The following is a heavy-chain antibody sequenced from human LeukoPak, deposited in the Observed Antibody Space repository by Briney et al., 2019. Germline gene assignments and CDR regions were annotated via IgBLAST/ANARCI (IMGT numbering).Heavy chain of an antibody. CDR1: GYTFTSYG. V-gene: IGHV1-69*13. CDR2: IIPIFDTG. D-gene: IGHD4-17*01. J-gene: IGHJ3*02. CDR3: ARGVLYGDYGGGDGFDI. Sequence: ASVKVSCKASGYTFTSYGISWVRQAPGQGLEWMGGIIPIFDTGNFAQQFQGRVTITADQSTSTAYMELNSLRSEDTAVYYCARGVLYGDYGGGDGFDIWGQGTMVSVSS.